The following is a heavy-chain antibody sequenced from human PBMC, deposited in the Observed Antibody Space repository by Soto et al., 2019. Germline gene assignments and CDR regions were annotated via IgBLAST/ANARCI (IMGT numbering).Heavy chain of an antibody. Sequence: GGSLRLSCAASGFTFSSYGMHWVRQAPGKGLEWVALIWYDGSNKYYADSVKGRFTISRDNSKNTLYLQMNSRRAEDTAVYYCARDSYPQLLSRYNWFDPWGQGTLVTVSS. V-gene: IGHV3-33*01. D-gene: IGHD2-2*01. CDR2: IWYDGSNK. CDR3: ARDSYPQLLSRYNWFDP. CDR1: GFTFSSYG. J-gene: IGHJ5*02.